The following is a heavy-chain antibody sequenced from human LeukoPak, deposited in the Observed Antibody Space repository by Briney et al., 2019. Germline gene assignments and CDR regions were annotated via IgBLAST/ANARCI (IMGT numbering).Heavy chain of an antibody. CDR2: IYHSGST. D-gene: IGHD6-6*01. J-gene: IGHJ4*02. Sequence: SETLSLTCTVSGGSIRSSSYYWGWIRQPPGKGLEWIGSIYHSGSTYYTPSLKSRVTISVDTSKNQLPLKLSSVTAADTAVYYCATVDSTSSPLDYWGQGTLVTVSS. CDR3: ATVDSTSSPLDY. CDR1: GGSIRSSSYY. V-gene: IGHV4-39*06.